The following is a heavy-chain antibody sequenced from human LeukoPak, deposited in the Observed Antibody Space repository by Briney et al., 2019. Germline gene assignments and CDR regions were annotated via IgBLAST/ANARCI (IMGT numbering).Heavy chain of an antibody. CDR1: GYTFTGYY. Sequence: ASVKVSCKASGYTFTGYYIHWVRQAPGQGLEWMGWINPHSGGTNYAQKFQGGVTMTRDTSIITAYMELSRLRSDDTAVYFCARGYYDSSDYEYFQHWGQGTLVTVSS. D-gene: IGHD3-22*01. J-gene: IGHJ1*01. V-gene: IGHV1-2*02. CDR2: INPHSGGT. CDR3: ARGYYDSSDYEYFQH.